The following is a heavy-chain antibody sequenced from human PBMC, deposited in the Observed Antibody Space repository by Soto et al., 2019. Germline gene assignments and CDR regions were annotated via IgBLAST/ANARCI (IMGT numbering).Heavy chain of an antibody. CDR3: VREDDTTGSYSWFDP. J-gene: IGHJ5*02. V-gene: IGHV1-69*01. D-gene: IGHD3-9*01. CDR1: GAAFNTIT. CDR2: FGPVFGSA. Sequence: QVQLVQSGAEVKKPGSSVRVSCKASGAAFNTITINWVRQAPGQGLEWMGGFGPVFGSATYAQNFQGRVAITADASTSTFYMELSRLNSEDTALYYCVREDDTTGSYSWFDPWGQGTLVTVSS.